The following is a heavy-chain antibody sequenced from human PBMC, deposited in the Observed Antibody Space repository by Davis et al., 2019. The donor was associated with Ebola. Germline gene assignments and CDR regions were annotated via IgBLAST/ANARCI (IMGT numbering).Heavy chain of an antibody. Sequence: SVTVSCKASGGTFSSYAISWVRQAPGQGLEWMGGIIPILGIANYAQKFQGRVTITADESTSTAYMELSSLRSEETAVYYCARDLVRYSSGWYSSQLDYWGQGTLVTVSS. V-gene: IGHV1-69*10. D-gene: IGHD6-19*01. CDR2: IIPILGIA. CDR1: GGTFSSYA. CDR3: ARDLVRYSSGWYSSQLDY. J-gene: IGHJ4*02.